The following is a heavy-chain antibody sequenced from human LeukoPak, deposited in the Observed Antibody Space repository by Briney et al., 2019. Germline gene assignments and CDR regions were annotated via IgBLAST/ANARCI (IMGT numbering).Heavy chain of an antibody. Sequence: ASLKLSCTSSGGTFTDYGISWVRHAPGQGLEWMGRIIPIFTTANYAQKFQGRVTITADTSTNTAYMELTSLRSEDTAVYYCASDGGFEYYFDYWGQGTLLTVSS. CDR3: ASDGGFEYYFDY. CDR1: GGTFTDYG. J-gene: IGHJ4*02. CDR2: IIPIFTTA. D-gene: IGHD2/OR15-2a*01. V-gene: IGHV1-69*06.